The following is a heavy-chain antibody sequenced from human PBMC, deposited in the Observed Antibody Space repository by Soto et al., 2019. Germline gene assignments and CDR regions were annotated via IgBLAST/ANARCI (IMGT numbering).Heavy chain of an antibody. D-gene: IGHD6-19*01. V-gene: IGHV4-38-2*01. CDR1: GDSINNNYY. CDR2: IYNSVST. J-gene: IGHJ4*02. CDR3: ARNSSGGSFDS. Sequence: SETLSLTCAVSGDSINNNYYWGWIRKPPGKGLEWIASIYNSVSTHYNPSLKSRVTISIDTSKNQFSLQLTSVTAADTAVYYCARNSSGGSFDSWGQGTRVTVSS.